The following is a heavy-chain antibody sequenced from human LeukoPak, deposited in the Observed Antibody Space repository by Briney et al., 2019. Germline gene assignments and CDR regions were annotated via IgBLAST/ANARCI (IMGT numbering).Heavy chain of an antibody. CDR3: ARVAYYDFWSGYYNDAFDI. D-gene: IGHD3-3*01. CDR1: GGSISSSSYY. J-gene: IGHJ3*02. CDR2: IYYSGST. V-gene: IGHV4-39*07. Sequence: SETLSLTCTVSGGSISSSSYYWGWIRQPPGKGLEWIGSIYYSGSTYYNPSLKSRVTISVDTSKNQFSLKLSSVTAADTAVYYCARVAYYDFWSGYYNDAFDIWGQGTMVTVSS.